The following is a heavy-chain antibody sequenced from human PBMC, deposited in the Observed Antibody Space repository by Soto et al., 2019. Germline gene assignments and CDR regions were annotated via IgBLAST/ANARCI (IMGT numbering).Heavy chain of an antibody. CDR1: GFTFSSYD. CDR2: IGTAGDT. D-gene: IGHD6-13*01. J-gene: IGHJ4*02. CDR3: AKDSLPGIAAAGTVY. V-gene: IGHV3-13*01. Sequence: EVQLVESGGGLVQPGGSLRLSCAASGFTFSSYDMHWVRQATGKGLEWVSAIGTAGDTYYPGSVKGRFTISRENAKNTLYLQMNSLTVDDTALYYCAKDSLPGIAAAGTVYWGQGTLVTVSS.